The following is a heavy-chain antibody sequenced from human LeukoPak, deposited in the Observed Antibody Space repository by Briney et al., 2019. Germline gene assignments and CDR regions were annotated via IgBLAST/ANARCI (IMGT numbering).Heavy chain of an antibody. V-gene: IGHV3-30*04. CDR1: GFTFSSYA. CDR2: ISYDGSNK. Sequence: PGGSLILSCAAAGFTFSSYAMCCVRQAPGKRLQWGAVISYDGSNKYYTDSVKGRFTIPRNNSKNTLYLQMNSLRAEDTAVYYCARDRPSALRYFDWLLIPYYFAYWGKGPLVTAS. CDR3: ARDRPSALRYFDWLLIPYYFAY. J-gene: IGHJ4*02. D-gene: IGHD3-9*01.